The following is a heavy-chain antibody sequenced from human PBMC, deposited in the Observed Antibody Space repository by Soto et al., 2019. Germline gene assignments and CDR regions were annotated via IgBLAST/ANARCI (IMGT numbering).Heavy chain of an antibody. CDR3: AKGGYSSSWYLGPRGYYYYYGMDV. Sequence: QVQLVESGGGVVQPGRSLRLSCAASGFTFSSYGMHWVRQAPGKGLEWVAVISYDGSNKYYADSVKGRFTISRDNSKNTLYLQMNSLRAEDTAVYYCAKGGYSSSWYLGPRGYYYYYGMDVWGQGTTVTVSS. CDR2: ISYDGSNK. J-gene: IGHJ6*02. V-gene: IGHV3-30*18. D-gene: IGHD6-13*01. CDR1: GFTFSSYG.